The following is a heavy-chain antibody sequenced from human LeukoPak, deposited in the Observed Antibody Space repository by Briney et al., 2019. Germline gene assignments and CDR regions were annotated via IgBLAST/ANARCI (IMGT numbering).Heavy chain of an antibody. J-gene: IGHJ5*02. V-gene: IGHV4-38-2*02. CDR1: GYSVSSGYY. CDR3: ARWDIEASWFDP. Sequence: SETLSLTCTVSGYSVSSGYYWGWIRQPPGKGLEWIGSIYHSGSTYYNPSLKSRVTISVDTSKNQFSLNLSSVTAADTAVYYCARWDIEASWFDPWGQGTLVTVSS. CDR2: IYHSGST. D-gene: IGHD5-12*01.